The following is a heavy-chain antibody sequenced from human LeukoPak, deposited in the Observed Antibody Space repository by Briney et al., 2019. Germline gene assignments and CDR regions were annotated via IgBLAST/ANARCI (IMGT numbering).Heavy chain of an antibody. D-gene: IGHD3-10*01. CDR1: GFTFSNYA. V-gene: IGHV3-23*01. CDR3: ARGEYITMPRGHHYMDV. Sequence: PGGSLRLSCAASGFTFSNYAMSWVRQAPGKGLEWVSAISGSGGTTYYADSVKGRFTISRDNSKNTLYLQMNSLRAEDTAVYYCARGEYITMPRGHHYMDVWGKGTTVTVPS. CDR2: ISGSGGTT. J-gene: IGHJ6*03.